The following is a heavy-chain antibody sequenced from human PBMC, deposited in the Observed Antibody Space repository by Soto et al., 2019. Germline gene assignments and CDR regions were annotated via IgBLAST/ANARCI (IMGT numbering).Heavy chain of an antibody. V-gene: IGHV3-48*02. CDR2: ISSSSTI. J-gene: IGHJ3*02. D-gene: IGHD3-22*01. CDR1: GFTFSSYS. Sequence: QPGGSLRLSCAASGFTFSSYSMNWVRQAPGKGLEWVSYISSSSTIYYADSVKGRFTISRDNAKNSLYLQMNSLRDEDTAVYYCAREQHYYDSSGYYVVGGGAFDIWGQGTMVTVSS. CDR3: AREQHYYDSSGYYVVGGGAFDI.